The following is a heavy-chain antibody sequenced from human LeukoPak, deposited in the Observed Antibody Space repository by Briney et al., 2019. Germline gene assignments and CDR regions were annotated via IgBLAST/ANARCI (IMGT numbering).Heavy chain of an antibody. CDR2: ISSGSSYI. CDR1: GFTFSSYS. Sequence: NPGGSLRLSCAASGFTFSSYSMNWVRQAPGKGLEWVSSISSGSSYIYYADSVKGRFTISRDNAKNSLYLQMNSLRAEDTAVYYCAKRLRLNWFDPWGQGTLVTVSS. CDR3: AKRLRLNWFDP. D-gene: IGHD2-21*02. V-gene: IGHV3-21*04. J-gene: IGHJ5*02.